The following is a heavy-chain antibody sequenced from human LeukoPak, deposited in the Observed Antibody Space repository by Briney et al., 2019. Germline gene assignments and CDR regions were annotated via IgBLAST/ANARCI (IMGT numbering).Heavy chain of an antibody. J-gene: IGHJ6*02. Sequence: PGGSLRLSCAASGFTFSNSWMHWVRQAPGKGLEWVANIKQDGSEKYYVDSVKGRFTISRDNARSSLSLQMNSLRTEDTAVYYCVKSMDVWGQGTTVTVSS. CDR3: VKSMDV. CDR2: IKQDGSEK. CDR1: GFTFSNSW. V-gene: IGHV3-7*01.